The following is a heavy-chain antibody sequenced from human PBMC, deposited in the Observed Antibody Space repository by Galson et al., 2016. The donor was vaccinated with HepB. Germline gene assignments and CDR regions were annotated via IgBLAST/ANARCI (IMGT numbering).Heavy chain of an antibody. D-gene: IGHD3-10*01. CDR2: ISWNSGSI. J-gene: IGHJ4*02. V-gene: IGHV3-9*01. CDR3: AKERGPYYFDY. CDR1: GFSFDACG. Sequence: SLRLSCAASGFSFDACGMHWVRQAPGKGLEWVSGISWNSGSIDYADSVKGRFTISRDNAKKSLYLQMHSLRPEDTALYYCAKERGPYYFDYWGQGILVTVSS.